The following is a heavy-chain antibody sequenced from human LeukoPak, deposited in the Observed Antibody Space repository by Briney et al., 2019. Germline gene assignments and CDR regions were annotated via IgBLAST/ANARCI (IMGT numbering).Heavy chain of an antibody. Sequence: SETLSLTCAVYGGSFSGYYWSWIRQPPGKGLEWIGEINHSGSTNYNPSLKSRVTISVDTSKNQFSLKLSSVTAADTAVYYCAYSTVVTRGYYWGQGTLVTVSS. D-gene: IGHD4-23*01. CDR3: AYSTVVTRGYY. J-gene: IGHJ4*02. CDR2: INHSGST. CDR1: GGSFSGYY. V-gene: IGHV4-34*01.